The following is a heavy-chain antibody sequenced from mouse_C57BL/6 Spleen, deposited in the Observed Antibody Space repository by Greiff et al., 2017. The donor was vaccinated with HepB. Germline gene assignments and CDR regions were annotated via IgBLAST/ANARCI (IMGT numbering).Heavy chain of an antibody. CDR2: INPNNGGT. Sequence: EVKLVESGPELVKPGASVKMSCKASGYTFTDYNMHWVKQSHGKSLEWIGYINPNNGGTSYNQKFKGKATLTVNKSSSTAYMELRSLTSEDSAVYYCARSDYYYGPAFAYWGQGTLVTVSA. CDR1: GYTFTDYN. V-gene: IGHV1-22*01. D-gene: IGHD1-1*01. CDR3: ARSDYYYGPAFAY. J-gene: IGHJ3*01.